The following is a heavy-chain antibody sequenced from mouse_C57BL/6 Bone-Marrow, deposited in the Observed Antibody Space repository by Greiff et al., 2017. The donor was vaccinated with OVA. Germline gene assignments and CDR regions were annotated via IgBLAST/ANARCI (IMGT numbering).Heavy chain of an antibody. J-gene: IGHJ3*01. CDR3: ARGGAVVATRGFAY. Sequence: EVQLQQSGPELVKPGASVKIPCKASGYTFTDYNMDWVKQSHGKSLEWIGDINPNNGGTIYNQKFKGKATLTVDKSSSTAYMELRSLTSEDTAVYYCARGGAVVATRGFAYWGQGTLVTVSA. CDR1: GYTFTDYN. V-gene: IGHV1-18*01. D-gene: IGHD1-1*01. CDR2: INPNNGGT.